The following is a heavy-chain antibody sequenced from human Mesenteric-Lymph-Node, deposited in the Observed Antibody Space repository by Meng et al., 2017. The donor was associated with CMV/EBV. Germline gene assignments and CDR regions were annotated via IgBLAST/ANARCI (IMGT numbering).Heavy chain of an antibody. CDR3: ARDFWSGYYNYYGMDV. CDR1: GFTVSNNY. D-gene: IGHD3-3*01. CDR2: IYSGGST. Sequence: GESLKISCAASGFTVSNNYMSWVRQAPGKGLEWVSVIYSGGSTYYADSVKGRFTISRDNSKNTLYLQMNSLRAEDTAVYYCARDFWSGYYNYYGMDVWGQGTTVTVSS. J-gene: IGHJ6*02. V-gene: IGHV3-53*01.